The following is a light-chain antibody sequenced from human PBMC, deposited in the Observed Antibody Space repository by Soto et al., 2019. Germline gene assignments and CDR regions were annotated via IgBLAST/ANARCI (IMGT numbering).Light chain of an antibody. V-gene: IGLV2-14*01. CDR3: NSYTSTFTWV. Sequence: QSALTQPASVSGSPGQSITISCNATSSDVGGHNFVSWYQQHPGKAPKLMIYEVTNRPSGVSDRFSGSKSGNTASLSISGLQAEDEADYYCNSYTSTFTWVFGGGTKLTVL. CDR2: EVT. CDR1: SSDVGGHNF. J-gene: IGLJ2*01.